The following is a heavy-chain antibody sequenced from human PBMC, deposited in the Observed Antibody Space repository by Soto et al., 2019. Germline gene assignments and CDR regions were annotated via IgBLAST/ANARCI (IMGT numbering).Heavy chain of an antibody. J-gene: IGHJ5*02. CDR2: ISSSSSTI. V-gene: IGHV3-48*01. D-gene: IGHD6-13*01. CDR1: GVTFSSYS. CDR3: ARHPERIAQIGWFDP. Sequence: PGGSLRLSCAASGVTFSSYSKHLVRHAPGKGLEWVSYISSSSSTIYYADSVKGRFTISRDNAKNSLYLQMNSLRAEDTAVYYCARHPERIAQIGWFDPWGQGT.